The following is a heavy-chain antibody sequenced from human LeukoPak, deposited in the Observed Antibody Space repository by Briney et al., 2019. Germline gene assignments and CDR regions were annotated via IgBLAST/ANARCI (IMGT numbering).Heavy chain of an antibody. CDR2: ITSGANT. Sequence: GGSLRLSCAASGFTFSSYAMSWVRQAPGKGLEWVSAITSGANTYYADSVKGRFTISRDNSKNTLYLQMNSLRAEDTAVYYCAKDLGLWSGYYTFDHWGQGTLVTVSS. J-gene: IGHJ4*02. V-gene: IGHV3-23*01. D-gene: IGHD3-3*01. CDR3: AKDLGLWSGYYTFDH. CDR1: GFTFSSYA.